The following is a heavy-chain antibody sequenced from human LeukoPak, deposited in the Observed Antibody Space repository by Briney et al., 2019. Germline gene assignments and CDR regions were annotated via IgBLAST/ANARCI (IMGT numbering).Heavy chain of an antibody. CDR2: IYSGGST. D-gene: IGHD1-26*01. CDR3: AKHPVGATYYMDV. CDR1: GFTVSSNY. Sequence: GGSLRLSCAASGFTVSSNYMSWVRQAPGKGLEWVSVIYSGGSTYYADSVKGRFTISRDNSKNTLYLQMNSLRAEDTAVYYCAKHPVGATYYMDVWGKGTTVTISS. J-gene: IGHJ6*03. V-gene: IGHV3-53*01.